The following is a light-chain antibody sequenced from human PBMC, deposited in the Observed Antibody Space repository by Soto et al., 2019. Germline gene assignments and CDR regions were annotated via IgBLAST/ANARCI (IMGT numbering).Light chain of an antibody. V-gene: IGKV1-39*01. Sequence: DIQMTQSPSSLSASVGDRVTITCRASQGISSYLNWCQQKPGKAPKLLIYAASSLQGGVPSRFSSSGAATDFTLTISSLQPEDFGTYDCQQTYTTPSTFGGGTTLDLK. CDR2: AAS. CDR3: QQTYTTPST. CDR1: QGISSY. J-gene: IGKJ2*01.